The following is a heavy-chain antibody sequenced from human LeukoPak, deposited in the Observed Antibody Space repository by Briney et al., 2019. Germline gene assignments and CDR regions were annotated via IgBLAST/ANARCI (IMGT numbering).Heavy chain of an antibody. D-gene: IGHD6-19*01. CDR2: INPNSGGT. CDR1: GYTFTGYY. CDR3: ARGRISSGWYNLRY. Sequence: ASVKVSCKASGYTFTGYYMRWVRQAPGQGLEWMGWINPNSGGTNYAQKFQGRVTMTRDTSISTAYMELSRLRSDDTAVYYCARGRISSGWYNLRYWGQGTLVTVSS. V-gene: IGHV1-2*02. J-gene: IGHJ4*02.